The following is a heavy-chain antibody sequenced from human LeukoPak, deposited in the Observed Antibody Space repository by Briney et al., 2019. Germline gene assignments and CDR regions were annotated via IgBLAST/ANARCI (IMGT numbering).Heavy chain of an antibody. CDR3: AKDSRSYYLDY. CDR1: GFTFGYYG. Sequence: VQPGRSLRLSCGASGFTFGYYGMHWVRQAPGKGLEWVAVISDDGNKKYYADSVKGRFTISRDNSKNTVYLQMNSLRAEDSAVYYCAKDSRSYYLDYWGQGTLVIVSS. CDR2: ISDDGNKK. V-gene: IGHV3-30*18. J-gene: IGHJ4*02.